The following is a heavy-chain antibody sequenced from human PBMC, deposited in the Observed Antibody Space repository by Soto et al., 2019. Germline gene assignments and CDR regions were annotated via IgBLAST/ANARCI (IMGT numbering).Heavy chain of an antibody. D-gene: IGHD2-15*01. CDR3: ARDSVVVVAATHHDAFDI. V-gene: IGHV1-18*01. CDR2: ISAYNGNT. J-gene: IGHJ3*02. Sequence: QVQLVQSGAEVKKPGASVKVSCKASGYTFTSYGISWVRQAPGQGLEWMGWISAYNGNTNYAQKLQGRVTMTTDTSTSKAYMELRSLRSDDTAVYYCARDSVVVVAATHHDAFDIWGQGTMVTVSS. CDR1: GYTFTSYG.